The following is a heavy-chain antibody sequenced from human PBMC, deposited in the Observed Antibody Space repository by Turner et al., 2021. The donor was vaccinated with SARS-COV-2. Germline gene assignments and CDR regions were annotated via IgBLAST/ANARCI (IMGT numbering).Heavy chain of an antibody. CDR1: GYTLIELS. D-gene: IGHD3-3*01. CDR3: ATVFAIFGVLHPDY. CDR2: FNTEDVET. J-gene: IGHJ4*02. V-gene: IGHV1-24*01. Sequence: QVQLVQSGAEEKKPGASVKVSCKVSGYTLIELSMHWGRQAPGKGLEGMGGFNTEDVETIYAQKFQGRVTMAEDKSTNTAYMELSRLRSEETAVYYCATVFAIFGVLHPDYWGQGTLVTVSS.